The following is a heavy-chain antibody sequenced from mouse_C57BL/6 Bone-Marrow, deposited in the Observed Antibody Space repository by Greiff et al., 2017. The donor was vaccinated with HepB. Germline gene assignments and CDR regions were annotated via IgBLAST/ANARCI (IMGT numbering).Heavy chain of an antibody. D-gene: IGHD2-3*01. CDR3: ARGGGYYEAY. Sequence: EVKLVESGGGLVKPGGSLKLSCAASGFTFSSYAMSWVRQTPEKRLEWVATISDGGSYTYYPDNVKGRFTISRDNAKNDLYLQMSHLKSEDTAMYYCARGGGYYEAYWGQGTLVTVSA. V-gene: IGHV5-4*03. CDR2: ISDGGSYT. J-gene: IGHJ3*01. CDR1: GFTFSSYA.